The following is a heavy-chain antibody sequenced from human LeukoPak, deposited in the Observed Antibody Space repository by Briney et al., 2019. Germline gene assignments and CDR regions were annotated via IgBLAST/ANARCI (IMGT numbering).Heavy chain of an antibody. J-gene: IGHJ6*02. Sequence: PGGSLRLSCAASGFTFSSYGMHWVRQAPGKGLEWVAVIWYDGSNKYYADSVKGRFTISRDNSKNALYLQMNSLRAEDTAVYYCARDGPRGGMDVWGQGTTVTVSS. CDR2: IWYDGSNK. V-gene: IGHV3-33*01. CDR1: GFTFSSYG. CDR3: ARDGPRGGMDV.